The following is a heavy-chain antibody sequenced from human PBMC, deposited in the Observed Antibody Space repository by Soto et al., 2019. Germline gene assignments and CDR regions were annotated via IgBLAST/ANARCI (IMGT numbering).Heavy chain of an antibody. D-gene: IGHD3-3*01. CDR1: GGSISPYY. J-gene: IGHJ1*01. CDR2: ISHSGNT. CDR3: ASQKGFLDY. Sequence: SETLCLTCTVSGGSISPYYWAWIRQPPGKGLEYIGSISHSGNTYFNPSLESRVSIFVDTSKSQVSLRVRSVTAADTAIYYCASQKGFLDYGGPGTMFP. V-gene: IGHV4-39*01.